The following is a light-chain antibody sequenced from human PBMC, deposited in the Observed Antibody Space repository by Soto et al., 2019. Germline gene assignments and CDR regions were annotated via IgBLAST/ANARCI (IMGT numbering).Light chain of an antibody. CDR2: DVS. V-gene: IGLV2-14*03. CDR3: SSYTSTNSL. Sequence: PVLTQPASVSGSPGESITISCTGTSSDVGAYNYVSWYQQHPGKAPKLMIYDVSNRPSGVSNRFSGSKSGNTASLTISGLQAEDEADYYCSSYTSTNSLFGGGTKLTVL. J-gene: IGLJ2*01. CDR1: SSDVGAYNY.